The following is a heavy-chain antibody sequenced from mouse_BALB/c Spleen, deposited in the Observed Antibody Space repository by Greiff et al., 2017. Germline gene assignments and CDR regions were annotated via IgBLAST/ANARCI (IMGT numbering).Heavy chain of an antibody. Sequence: QVQLKESGPGLVAPSQSLSITCTVSGFSLTSYGVHWVRQSPGKGLEWLGVIWSGGSTDYNAAFISRLSISKDNSKSQVFFKMNSLQANDTAIYYCARGKGWFAYWGQGTLVTVSA. CDR2: IWSGGST. D-gene: IGHD1-3*01. CDR1: GFSLTSYG. CDR3: ARGKGWFAY. J-gene: IGHJ3*01. V-gene: IGHV2-2*02.